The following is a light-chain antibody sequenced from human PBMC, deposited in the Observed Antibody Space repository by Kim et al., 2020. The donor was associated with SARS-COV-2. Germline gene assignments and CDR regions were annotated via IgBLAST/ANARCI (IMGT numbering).Light chain of an antibody. CDR1: QSVSSSY. V-gene: IGKV3-20*01. Sequence: SPGESATLSCRASQSVSSSYLAWFQQKPGQAPRLVIYGASGRATGVPDRFSGSGSGTDFTLTISRLEPEDFAVYYCQLYDRSTWTFGQGTKVDIK. CDR3: QLYDRSTWT. CDR2: GAS. J-gene: IGKJ1*01.